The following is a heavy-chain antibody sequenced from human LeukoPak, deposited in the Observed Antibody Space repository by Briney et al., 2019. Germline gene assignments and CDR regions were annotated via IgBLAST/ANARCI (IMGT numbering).Heavy chain of an antibody. Sequence: SETLSLTCTVSGGSISSDSYYWSWIRQPAGKGLEWMGRIYTSGSTNYNPSLKSRVTISVDTSKNQFSLKLSSVTAADTAVYYCARVTSYYDDSGYLTPLGYFQHWGQGTLVTVSS. V-gene: IGHV4-61*02. D-gene: IGHD3-22*01. CDR1: GGSISSDSYY. CDR3: ARVTSYYDDSGYLTPLGYFQH. J-gene: IGHJ1*01. CDR2: IYTSGST.